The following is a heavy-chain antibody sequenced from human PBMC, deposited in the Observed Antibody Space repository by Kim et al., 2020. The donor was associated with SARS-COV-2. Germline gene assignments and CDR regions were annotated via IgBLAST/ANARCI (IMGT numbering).Heavy chain of an antibody. CDR1: GYTFTSYD. Sequence: ASVKVSCKASGYTFTSYDINWVRQATGQGLEWMGWMNPNSGNTGYAQKFQGRVTMTRNTSISTAYMELSSLRSEDTAVYYCARVGSGWYSYYYYGMDVWGQGTTVTVSS. CDR2: MNPNSGNT. J-gene: IGHJ6*02. CDR3: ARVGSGWYSYYYYGMDV. V-gene: IGHV1-8*01. D-gene: IGHD6-19*01.